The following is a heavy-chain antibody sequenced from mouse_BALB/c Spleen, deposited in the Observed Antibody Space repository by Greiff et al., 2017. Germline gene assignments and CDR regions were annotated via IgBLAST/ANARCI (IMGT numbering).Heavy chain of an antibody. CDR3: ARDKTSFAY. Sequence: EVQVVESGGGLVQPGGSLRLSCATSGFTFTDYYMSWVRQPPGKALEWLGFIRNKANGYTTEYSASVKGRFTISRDNSQSILYLQMNTLRAEDSATYDCARDKTSFAYWGQGTLVTVSA. CDR2: IRNKANGYTT. CDR1: GFTFTDYY. J-gene: IGHJ3*01. V-gene: IGHV7-3*02.